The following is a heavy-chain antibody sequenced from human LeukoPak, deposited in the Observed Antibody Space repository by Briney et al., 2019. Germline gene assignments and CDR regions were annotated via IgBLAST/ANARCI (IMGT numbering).Heavy chain of an antibody. CDR3: ARESPDDFWSGYLVGY. CDR1: GGSISSYY. D-gene: IGHD3-3*01. CDR2: IYTSGST. J-gene: IGHJ4*02. Sequence: PSETLSLTCTVSGGSISSYYWSWIRQPAGKGLEWIGRIYTSGSTNYNPPLKSRVTMSVDTSKNQFSLKLSSVTAADTAVYYCARESPDDFWSGYLVGYWGQGTLVTVSS. V-gene: IGHV4-4*07.